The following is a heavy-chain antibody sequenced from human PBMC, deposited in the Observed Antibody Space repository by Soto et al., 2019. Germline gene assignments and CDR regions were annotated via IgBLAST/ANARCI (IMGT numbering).Heavy chain of an antibody. CDR1: GYTLTSYY. Sequence: QVQLVQSGAEVQKPGASVKVSCKASGYTLTSYYMHWVRQAPGQGLEWMGIITPSGGSTSDAQKFQGRVTRTRDRYTSTVYMELSSRRAEDMAVYYCAREPLPGYDSCGSFPPGPGMDVWGRGTTVTVSS. CDR2: ITPSGGST. CDR3: AREPLPGYDSCGSFPPGPGMDV. J-gene: IGHJ6*02. V-gene: IGHV1-46*01. D-gene: IGHD3-22*01.